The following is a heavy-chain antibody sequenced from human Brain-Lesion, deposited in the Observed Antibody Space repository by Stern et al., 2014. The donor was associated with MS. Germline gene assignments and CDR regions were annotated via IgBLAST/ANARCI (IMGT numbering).Heavy chain of an antibody. CDR3: ATYYYDSTGYIDF. D-gene: IGHD3-22*01. Sequence: QLVQSGAEVKKPGASVKVSCKASGYTFTGYYMHWGRLAPGQGLEWMGCINPKSGGTNYAPKFQGWVTMTRNTSINTAYMELSRLRSDDTAVYYCATYYYDSTGYIDFWGQGTLVTVSS. CDR2: INPKSGGT. CDR1: GYTFTGYY. J-gene: IGHJ4*02. V-gene: IGHV1-2*04.